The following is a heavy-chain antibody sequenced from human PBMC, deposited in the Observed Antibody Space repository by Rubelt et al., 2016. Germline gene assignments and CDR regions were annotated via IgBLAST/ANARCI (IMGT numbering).Heavy chain of an antibody. V-gene: IGHV1-58*02. CDR3: ARDTKFNNWVTASDI. CDR2: IVVGSGNT. J-gene: IGHJ3*02. D-gene: IGHD1-20*01. CDR1: GFTFTSSA. Sequence: QMQLVQSGPEVKKPGTSVKVSCKASGFTFTSSAMQWVRQARGQRLEWIGWIVVGSGNTNYAQKFQERVTITRDMSTSTAYMELSSLRSDDTAVYYCARDTKFNNWVTASDIWGQGTMVTVSS.